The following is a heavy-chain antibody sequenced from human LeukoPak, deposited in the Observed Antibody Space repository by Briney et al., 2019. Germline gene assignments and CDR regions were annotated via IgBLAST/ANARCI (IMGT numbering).Heavy chain of an antibody. J-gene: IGHJ4*02. CDR2: IYHSGST. D-gene: IGHD3-10*01. CDR1: GGSISSSNW. V-gene: IGHV4-4*02. CDR3: ARVHYYGSGSFDY. Sequence: PSETLSLTCAVSGGSISSSNWWSWVRQPPGKGLEWIGEIYHSGSTNYNPSLKSRVTISVDKSKNQFSLKLSSVTAADTAVYYCARVHYYGSGSFDYWGQGTLGTVSS.